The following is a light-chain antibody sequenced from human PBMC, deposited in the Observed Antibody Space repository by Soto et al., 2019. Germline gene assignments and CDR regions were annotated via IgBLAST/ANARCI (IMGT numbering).Light chain of an antibody. CDR2: GAS. Sequence: EIVMTQSPATLSVSPGERATLSCRASQSISSNLAWYQQKPGQAPRLLIYGASTRATGIPARFSGSGSGTEFTLTISSLQSEDFAVYYCQQYKNWLTWAFGQGTTV. V-gene: IGKV3-15*01. CDR1: QSISSN. J-gene: IGKJ1*01. CDR3: QQYKNWLTWA.